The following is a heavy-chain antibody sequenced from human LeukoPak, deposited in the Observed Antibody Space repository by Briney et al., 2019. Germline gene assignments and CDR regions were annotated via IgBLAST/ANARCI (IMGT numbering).Heavy chain of an antibody. CDR2: IIPIFGTA. V-gene: IGHV1-69*13. CDR1: GGTFSSYA. D-gene: IGHD3-22*01. CDR3: ARVNLGSSGYYLYYFDY. J-gene: IGHJ4*02. Sequence: AASVKVSCKASGGTFSSYAISWVRQAPGQGLERMGGIIPIFGTANYAQKFQGRVTITADESTSTAYMELSSLRSEDTAVYYCARVNLGSSGYYLYYFDYWGQGTLVTVSS.